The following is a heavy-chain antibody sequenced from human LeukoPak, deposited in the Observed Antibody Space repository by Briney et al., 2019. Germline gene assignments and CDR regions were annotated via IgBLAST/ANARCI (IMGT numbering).Heavy chain of an antibody. CDR1: GFTFSSYS. CDR3: ARDRSTAAGTRGIDY. D-gene: IGHD6-13*01. CDR2: ISSSGSYI. Sequence: PGGSLRLSCAASGFTFSSYSMAWVRQAPGKGLEWVSSISSSGSYIYYADSVKGRFTISRDNAKNSLYLQMNSLRAEDTAVHYCARDRSTAAGTRGIDYWGQGTLVTVSS. J-gene: IGHJ4*02. V-gene: IGHV3-21*01.